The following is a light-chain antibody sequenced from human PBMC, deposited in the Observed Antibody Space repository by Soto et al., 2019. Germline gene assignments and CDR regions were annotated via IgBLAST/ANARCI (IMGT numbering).Light chain of an antibody. CDR3: KQYYTTPWT. Sequence: DIVMTPSPDSLAGSLGERATINCKSSQSVLYSSNNKNYLAWYQQKPGQPHKALIYWASTRESGVHDRFSGSGSGTDFTLTIRSLQAEDVAVYYCKQYYTTPWTFGQGTKVDNK. CDR2: WAS. V-gene: IGKV4-1*01. CDR1: QSVLYSSNNKNY. J-gene: IGKJ1*01.